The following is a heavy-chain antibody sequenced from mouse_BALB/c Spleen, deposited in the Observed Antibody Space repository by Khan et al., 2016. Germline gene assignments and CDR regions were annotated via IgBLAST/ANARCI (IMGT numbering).Heavy chain of an antibody. CDR3: ARGGYYVWYFDV. Sequence: VQLKQSGPELVKPGASVKISCKASGYSFTGYFMNWVMQSHGKSLEWIGRINPYNGDTFYNQKFKGKATLTVDKSSSKAHMELRSLASEDSAVYYCARGGYYVWYFDVWGAGTTVTVSS. CDR2: INPYNGDT. CDR1: GYSFTGYF. V-gene: IGHV1-20*02. D-gene: IGHD2-3*01. J-gene: IGHJ1*01.